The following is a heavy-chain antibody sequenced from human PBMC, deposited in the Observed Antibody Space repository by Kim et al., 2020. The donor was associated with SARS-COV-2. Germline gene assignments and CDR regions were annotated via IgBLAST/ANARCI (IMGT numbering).Heavy chain of an antibody. V-gene: IGHV1-3*01. J-gene: IGHJ5*02. CDR1: GYTIDTFS. CDR3: AREGSGSYNWLDP. CDR2: INGGNGNT. D-gene: IGHD3-10*01. Sequence: ASVKVSCKASGYTIDTFSLYWLRQAPGQRFEWMGWINGGNGNTRYSQNFQGRVTFTRDTSATTAYMELTSLTFKDTAVYYCAREGSGSYNWLDPWGQGTLVTVSS.